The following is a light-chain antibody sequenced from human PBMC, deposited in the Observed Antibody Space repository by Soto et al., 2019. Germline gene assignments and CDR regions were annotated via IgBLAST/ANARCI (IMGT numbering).Light chain of an antibody. V-gene: IGLV2-14*01. CDR2: EVS. CDR3: SSYTSISTLYV. Sequence: QSVLTQPASVSGSPGQSITISCTGTNSDVGGYNYVSWYQQHPGKAPELMIYEVSHRHSGVSNRFSGSKSDNTASLTISGLQAEDEADYYCSSYTSISTLYVFGTATKVTVL. J-gene: IGLJ1*01. CDR1: NSDVGGYNY.